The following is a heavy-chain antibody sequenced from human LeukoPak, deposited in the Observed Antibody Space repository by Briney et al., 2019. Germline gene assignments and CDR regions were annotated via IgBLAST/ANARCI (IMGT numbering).Heavy chain of an antibody. CDR2: ISAYNGNT. CDR1: GYTFTSYG. CDR3: AREYYDSSGYYYFDY. J-gene: IGHJ4*02. Sequence: GASVKVSCKASGYTFTSYGISWVRQAPGQGLEWMGWISAYNGNTNYAQKLQGRVTMTTDTSTSTAYMELRSLRSDDTAVYYCAREYYDSSGYYYFDYWGQGTLVTVSS. D-gene: IGHD3-22*01. V-gene: IGHV1-18*01.